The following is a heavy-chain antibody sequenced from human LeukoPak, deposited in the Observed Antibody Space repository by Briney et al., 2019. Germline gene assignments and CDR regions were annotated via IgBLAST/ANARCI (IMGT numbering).Heavy chain of an antibody. CDR2: ICPDGTVT. V-gene: IGHV3-74*01. Sequence: PRGSLRLSCAASGFTFSTYCMHWVRQAPGKGPMWVSRICPDGTVTNYADSAKARFIISRDNARNTVYLQMNSLRVEDTAVYYCVRDFRSADYWGQGTLVTVSS. CDR1: GFTFSTYC. CDR3: VRDFRSADY. J-gene: IGHJ4*02.